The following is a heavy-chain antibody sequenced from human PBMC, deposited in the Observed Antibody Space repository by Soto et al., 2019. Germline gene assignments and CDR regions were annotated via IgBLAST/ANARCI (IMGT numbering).Heavy chain of an antibody. CDR1: GFTFSSYS. D-gene: IGHD2-2*01. J-gene: IGHJ4*02. Sequence: EVQLVESGGGLVKPGGSLRLSCAASGFTFSSYSMNWVRQAPGKGLEWVSSISSSSSYIYYADSVKGRFTISRDNAKKSLFLQMNSMRAEHTVVYYCARARSPQIVVVPAAPRSFDYWGQGTLVTVSS. V-gene: IGHV3-21*01. CDR3: ARARSPQIVVVPAAPRSFDY. CDR2: ISSSSSYI.